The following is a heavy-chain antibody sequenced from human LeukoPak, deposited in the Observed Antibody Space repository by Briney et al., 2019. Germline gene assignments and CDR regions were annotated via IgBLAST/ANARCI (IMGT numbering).Heavy chain of an antibody. V-gene: IGHV1-2*02. D-gene: IGHD5-18*01. CDR3: ARVRLPDTAMVYIDY. Sequence: ASVKVSCKTSGYTFTGYYMHWVRQAPGQGLEWMGWINPNSGGTNYAQKFQGRVTMTRDTSISTAYMELSRLRSDDTAVYYCARVRLPDTAMVYIDYWGQGTLVTVSS. CDR2: INPNSGGT. CDR1: GYTFTGYY. J-gene: IGHJ4*02.